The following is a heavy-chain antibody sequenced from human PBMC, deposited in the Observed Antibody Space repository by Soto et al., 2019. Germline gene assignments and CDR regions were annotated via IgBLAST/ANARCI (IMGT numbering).Heavy chain of an antibody. D-gene: IGHD3-10*01. Sequence: PSETLSLTCTVSGGSISSGAYCWSWIRQHPGKGLEWIGYIYYSGSAYYNPSLRSRVTMSVDTSKNQFSLNLRSVTAADTAVYYCARVTRVTMVRGVTKYYFDHWGQGTLVTVSS. CDR2: IYYSGSA. V-gene: IGHV4-31*03. CDR3: ARVTRVTMVRGVTKYYFDH. J-gene: IGHJ4*02. CDR1: GGSISSGAYC.